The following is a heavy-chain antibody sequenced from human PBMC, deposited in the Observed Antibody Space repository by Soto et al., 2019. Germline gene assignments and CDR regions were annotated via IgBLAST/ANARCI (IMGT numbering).Heavy chain of an antibody. Sequence: PSETLSLTCTVSGGSITSSNWWSWVRQPPGKGLEWIGEIHEIGGTNYNPSLNSRVTISLGKSKNQFSLKLNSVTAADTAVYYCARDDKYNGSYYYWGQGTVVTVSS. CDR1: GGSITSSNW. J-gene: IGHJ4*02. D-gene: IGHD1-26*01. CDR2: IHEIGGT. V-gene: IGHV4-4*02. CDR3: ARDDKYNGSYYY.